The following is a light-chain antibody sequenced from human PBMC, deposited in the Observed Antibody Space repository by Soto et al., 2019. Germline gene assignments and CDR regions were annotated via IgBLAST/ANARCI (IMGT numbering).Light chain of an antibody. V-gene: IGKV1-27*01. J-gene: IGKJ4*01. CDR3: QQYNNYGP. CDR2: AAS. Sequence: GDRETVTCRASQGIGNYLAWYQQKPGKVPKLLIYAASTLQVAVSSRFSGSGSGTDFTLTISSLQPDDFATYYCQQYNNYGPFGGGTIVDIK. CDR1: QGIGNY.